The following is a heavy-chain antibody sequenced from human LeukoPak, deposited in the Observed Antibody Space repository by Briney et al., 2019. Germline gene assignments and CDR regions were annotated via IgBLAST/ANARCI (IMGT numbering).Heavy chain of an antibody. D-gene: IGHD2-2*01. CDR2: INWNGGST. Sequence: GGSLRLSCAASGFTFDDYGMSWVRQAPGKGLEWVSGINWNGGSTGYADSVKGRFTISRDNAKNSLYLQMNSLRAEDTALYYCARVGDCSSTSCPQSPINYYFDYWGQGTLVIVSS. CDR3: ARVGDCSSTSCPQSPINYYFDY. J-gene: IGHJ4*02. CDR1: GFTFDDYG. V-gene: IGHV3-20*04.